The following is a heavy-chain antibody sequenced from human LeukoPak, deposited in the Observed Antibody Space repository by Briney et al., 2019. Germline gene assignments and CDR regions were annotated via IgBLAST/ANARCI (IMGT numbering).Heavy chain of an antibody. CDR3: ARHVVVVVPAATGGYYYYYMDV. CDR2: IYPGDSDT. V-gene: IGHV5-51*01. CDR1: GYRFTSYW. D-gene: IGHD2-2*01. Sequence: RGESLKISCKGSGYRFTSYWIGWVRQMPGKGLEWMGIIYPGDSDTRYSPSFQGQVTISADKSISTAYLQWSSLKASDTAMYYCARHVVVVVPAATGGYYYYYMDVWGKGTTVTVSS. J-gene: IGHJ6*03.